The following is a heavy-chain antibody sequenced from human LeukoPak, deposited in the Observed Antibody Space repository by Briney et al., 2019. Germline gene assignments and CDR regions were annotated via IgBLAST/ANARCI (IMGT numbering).Heavy chain of an antibody. D-gene: IGHD3-9*01. J-gene: IGHJ4*02. CDR2: ISYDGSNK. V-gene: IGHV3-30*02. Sequence: GGSLRLSCAASGFTFSSYAMHWVRQAPGKGLEWVAVISYDGSNKYYADSVKGRFTISRDNSRNTLHLQMNSLRAEDTAVYSCAKASLRYFDWFSDYRGQGTLVTVSS. CDR1: GFTFSSYA. CDR3: AKASLRYFDWFSDY.